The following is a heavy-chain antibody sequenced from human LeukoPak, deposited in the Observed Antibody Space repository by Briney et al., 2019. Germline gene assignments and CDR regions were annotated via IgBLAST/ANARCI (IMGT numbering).Heavy chain of an antibody. CDR1: GFTFSSYA. CDR3: AKNHDSSGYYYRFDY. Sequence: GGSLRLSCAASGFTFSSYAMSWVRQAPGKGLEWVSAISGSGGSTYYADSGKVRFTISRDNSKNTLYLQMNSLRAEDTAVYYCAKNHDSSGYYYRFDYWGQGTLVTVS. CDR2: ISGSGGST. V-gene: IGHV3-23*01. D-gene: IGHD3-22*01. J-gene: IGHJ4*02.